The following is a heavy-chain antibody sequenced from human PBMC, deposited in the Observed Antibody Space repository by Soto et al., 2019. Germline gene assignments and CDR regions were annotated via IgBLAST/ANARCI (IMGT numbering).Heavy chain of an antibody. CDR1: GGSFSGYY. V-gene: IGHV4-34*01. CDR2: INHSGST. CDR3: ARGYTYYEKSPTYNY. D-gene: IGHD3-3*01. J-gene: IGHJ4*02. Sequence: TSETLSLTCAVYGGSFSGYYWSWIRQPPGKGLEWIGEINHSGSTNYNPSLKSRVTISVDTSKNQFSLKLSSVTAADTAVYYCARGYTYYEKSPTYNYWGQGTLVTVSS.